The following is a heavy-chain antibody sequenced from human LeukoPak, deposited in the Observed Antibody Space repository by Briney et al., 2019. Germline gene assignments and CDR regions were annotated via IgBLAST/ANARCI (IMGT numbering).Heavy chain of an antibody. Sequence: PSETLSLTCTVSGGSISSYYWSWIRQPPGKGLEWIGYIYYSGSTNYNPSLKSRVTISVDTSKNQSSLKLSSVTAADTAVYYCARVEQQLVLDYWGQGTLVTVSS. CDR2: IYYSGST. CDR1: GGSISSYY. CDR3: ARVEQQLVLDY. V-gene: IGHV4-59*01. J-gene: IGHJ4*02. D-gene: IGHD6-13*01.